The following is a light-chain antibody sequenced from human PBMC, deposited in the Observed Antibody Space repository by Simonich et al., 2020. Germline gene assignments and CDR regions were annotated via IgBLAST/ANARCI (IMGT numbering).Light chain of an antibody. J-gene: IGKJ1*01. CDR2: WAS. CDR1: QSVLYSSNNKNY. CDR3: QQYYSTPWT. Sequence: DIVMTQSPDSLAVSLGERATINCKSPQSVLYSSNNKNYLAWYQQKPGKPPNLLIYWASPRESWVPDRFSGSGSGTDFTLTISSLQAEDVAVYYCQQYYSTPWTFGQGTKVEIK. V-gene: IGKV4-1*01.